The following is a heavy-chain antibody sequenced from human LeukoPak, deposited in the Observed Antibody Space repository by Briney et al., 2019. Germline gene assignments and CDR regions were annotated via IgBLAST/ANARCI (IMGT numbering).Heavy chain of an antibody. CDR3: ARGYSYGYRFDP. D-gene: IGHD5-18*01. V-gene: IGHV4-61*02. CDR2: IYTSGST. CDR1: GGSISSDSYY. Sequence: PSQTLSLTCSVSGGSISSDSYYWSWIRQPAGKGLEWIGRIYTSGSTYYNPSLKSRVTISVDTSKNQFSLKLSSVTAADTAVYYCARGYSYGYRFDPWGQGTLVTVSS. J-gene: IGHJ5*02.